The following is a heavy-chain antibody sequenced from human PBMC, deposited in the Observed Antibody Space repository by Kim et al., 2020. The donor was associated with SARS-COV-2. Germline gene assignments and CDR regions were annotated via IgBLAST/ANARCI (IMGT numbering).Heavy chain of an antibody. CDR2: INPSGGST. CDR3: ARDRIAAVGTMGDTYYYGMGA. V-gene: IGHV1-46*01. Sequence: ASVKVSCKASGYTFTSYYMHWVRQAPGQGLEWMGIINPSGGSTSYAQKFQGRVTMTRDTSTSTAYMELSSLRSEDTAVYYCARDRIAAVGTMGDTYYYGMGAWGAGTTVTVSS. CDR1: GYTFTSYY. J-gene: IGHJ6*04. D-gene: IGHD6-13*01.